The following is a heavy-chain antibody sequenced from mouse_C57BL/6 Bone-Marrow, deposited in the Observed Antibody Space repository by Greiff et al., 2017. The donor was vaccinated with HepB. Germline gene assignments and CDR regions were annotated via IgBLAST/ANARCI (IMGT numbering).Heavy chain of an antibody. V-gene: IGHV5-4*01. CDR1: GFTFSSYA. D-gene: IGHD2-3*01. CDR3: ARDGEGYYAWFAY. J-gene: IGHJ3*01. Sequence: EVQLVESGGGLVKPGGSLKLSCAASGFTFSSYAMSWVRQTPEKRLEWVATISDGGSYTYYPENVKGRFTISRDNAKNNLYLQMSHLKSEDTAMYYCARDGEGYYAWFAYWGQGTLVTVSA. CDR2: ISDGGSYT.